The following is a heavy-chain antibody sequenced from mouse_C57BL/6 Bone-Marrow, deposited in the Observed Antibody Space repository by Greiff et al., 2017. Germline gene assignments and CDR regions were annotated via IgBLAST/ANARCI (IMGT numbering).Heavy chain of an antibody. CDR2: IHPNSGST. Sequence: QVHVKQPGAELVKPGASVKLSCKASGYTFTSYWMHWVKQRPGQGLEWIGMIHPNSGSTNYNEKFKSKATLTVDKSSSTAYMQLSSLTSEDSAVYYCARYWSSWFAYWGQGTLVTVSA. V-gene: IGHV1-64*01. CDR1: GYTFTSYW. J-gene: IGHJ3*01. CDR3: ARYWSSWFAY.